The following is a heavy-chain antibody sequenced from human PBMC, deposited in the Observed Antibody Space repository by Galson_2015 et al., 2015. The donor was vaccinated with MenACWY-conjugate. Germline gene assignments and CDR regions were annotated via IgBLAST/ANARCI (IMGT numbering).Heavy chain of an antibody. D-gene: IGHD3-10*01. CDR3: ARDSAYNWFDP. CDR2: ISYDGSNK. V-gene: IGHV3-30*04. CDR1: GFTFSSYA. J-gene: IGHJ5*02. Sequence: SLRLSCAASGFTFSSYAMHWVRQAPGKGLEWVAVISYDGSNKYYADSVKGRFTISRDNSKNTLYLQMNSLRAEDTAVYYCARDSAYNWFDPWGQGTLVTVSS.